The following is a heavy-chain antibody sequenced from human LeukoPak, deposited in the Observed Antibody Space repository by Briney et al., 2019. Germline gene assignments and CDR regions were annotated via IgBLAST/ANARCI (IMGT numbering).Heavy chain of an antibody. V-gene: IGHV4-39*07. D-gene: IGHD5-18*01. CDR3: ARDFDTAMVTPYFDY. CDR2: IYYSGST. CDR1: GGSISSSSYY. J-gene: IGHJ4*02. Sequence: SETLSLTCTVSGGSISSSSYYWGWIRRPPGKELEWIGSIYYSGSTYYNPSLKSRVTISVDTSKNQFSLKLSSVTAANTAVYYCARDFDTAMVTPYFDYWGQGTLVTVSS.